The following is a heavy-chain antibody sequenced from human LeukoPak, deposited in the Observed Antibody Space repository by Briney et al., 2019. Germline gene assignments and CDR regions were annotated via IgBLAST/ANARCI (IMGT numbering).Heavy chain of an antibody. Sequence: GGSLRLSCVASGFPFSSYWMTWVRQAPGKGLEWVANIKQDGCKKSYVDSVKGRFTISRDNAKNSLYLQMNSLRAEDTAIYYCTRVGYIDEGIDYWGQGTLVTVSS. D-gene: IGHD5-24*01. CDR2: IKQDGCKK. J-gene: IGHJ4*02. V-gene: IGHV3-7*04. CDR1: GFPFSSYW. CDR3: TRVGYIDEGIDY.